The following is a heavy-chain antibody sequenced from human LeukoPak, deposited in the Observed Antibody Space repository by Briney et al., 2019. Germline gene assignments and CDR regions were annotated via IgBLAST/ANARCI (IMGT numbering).Heavy chain of an antibody. CDR2: INPNSGGA. Sequence: ASVKVSCKASGYTFTGYYMHWVRQAPGQGLGWMGWINPNSGGANYAQKFQGRVTMTRDTSISTAYMELSRLRSDDTAVYYCATIDYGDYHSLDYWGQGTLVTVSS. CDR1: GYTFTGYY. D-gene: IGHD4-17*01. V-gene: IGHV1-2*02. J-gene: IGHJ4*02. CDR3: ATIDYGDYHSLDY.